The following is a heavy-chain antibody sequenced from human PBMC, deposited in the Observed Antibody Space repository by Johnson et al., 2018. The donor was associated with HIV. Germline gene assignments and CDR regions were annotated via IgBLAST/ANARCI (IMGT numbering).Heavy chain of an antibody. CDR3: ARDSLVGGPPQVDAFDI. Sequence: QMQLVESGGGVVQPGRSLRLSCTSAFSFSGYAMHWVRQAPGKGLEWVAFIRYDGRNKYYADSVKGRFTISRDNSKNTLYLQMNSLRAEDTAVYYCARDSLVGGPPQVDAFDIWGQGTMVTVSS. CDR1: AFSFSGYA. D-gene: IGHD3-10*01. V-gene: IGHV3-30*02. CDR2: IRYDGRNK. J-gene: IGHJ3*02.